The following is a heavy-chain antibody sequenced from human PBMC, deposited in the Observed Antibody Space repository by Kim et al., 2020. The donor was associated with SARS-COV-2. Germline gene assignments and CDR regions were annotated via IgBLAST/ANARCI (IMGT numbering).Heavy chain of an antibody. Sequence: SETLSLTCIVSGGSISSGYYYWNWIRQDPGKGLEWIGYISYSGTTYYNSPLGGRVTISVDTSKNQFSLRLTSVTAADTSVYFCARSAFGGSTLYRSGFDPWVQGILVTVSS. CDR3: ARSAFGGSTLYRSGFDP. V-gene: IGHV4-31*03. J-gene: IGHJ5*02. CDR2: ISYSGTT. D-gene: IGHD3-16*01. CDR1: GGSISSGYYY.